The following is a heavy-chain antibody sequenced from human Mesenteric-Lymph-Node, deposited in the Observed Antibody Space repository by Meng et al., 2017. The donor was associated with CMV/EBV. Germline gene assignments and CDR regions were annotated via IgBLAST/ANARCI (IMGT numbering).Heavy chain of an antibody. CDR3: ARGLGTPYGLGY. J-gene: IGHJ4*02. D-gene: IGHD3-16*01. CDR1: GFTFSSYW. Sequence: GESLKISCAASGFTFSSYWMNWVRQAPGKGLEWVSYISSSGSTIYYADSVKGRFTISRDNAKNSLYLQMNSLRAGDTAVYYCARGLGTPYGLGYWGQGTLVTVSS. CDR2: ISSSGSTI. V-gene: IGHV3-48*03.